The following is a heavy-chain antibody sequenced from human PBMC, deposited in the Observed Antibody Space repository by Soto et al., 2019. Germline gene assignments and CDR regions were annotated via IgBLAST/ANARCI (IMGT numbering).Heavy chain of an antibody. D-gene: IGHD6-19*01. CDR3: ARYYRGSGRYFFDY. Sequence: GGSLRLSCVASGFTFISSFMVWIRQAPGKGLEWVANINQDGGVTYYVDSVEGRFTISRDNTKDSLYLQMTSLRGEDTAIYYCARYYRGSGRYFFDYWGQGTPVTVSS. J-gene: IGHJ4*02. CDR2: INQDGGVT. CDR1: GFTFISSF. V-gene: IGHV3-7*03.